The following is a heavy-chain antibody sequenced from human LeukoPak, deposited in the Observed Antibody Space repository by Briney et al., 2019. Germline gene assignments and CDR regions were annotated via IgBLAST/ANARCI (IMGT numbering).Heavy chain of an antibody. J-gene: IGHJ4*02. Sequence: GGSLRLSCAASGFTFSGSAMHWVRQASGKGLEWVGCIRSKANSYATAYAASVKGRITISRDDSKSTAYLQMNSLKTEDTAVYYCAKAVGALDYWGQGTLVSVSS. CDR1: GFTFSGSA. D-gene: IGHD1-26*01. CDR2: IRSKANSYAT. V-gene: IGHV3-73*01. CDR3: AKAVGALDY.